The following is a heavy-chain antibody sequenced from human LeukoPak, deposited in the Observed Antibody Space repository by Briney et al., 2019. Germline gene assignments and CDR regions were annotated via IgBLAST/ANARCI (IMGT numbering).Heavy chain of an antibody. V-gene: IGHV1-2*02. CDR2: VNPNSGDI. J-gene: IGHJ4*02. D-gene: IGHD3-22*01. Sequence: ASVKVSCKTSGYGFSDFYLHWMRQAPGEGLEWVGWVNPNSGDIKFAQKFQGRISMTIDLSLSTAYLVLSSLRFDDTATYFCAGYYFDTTGFFRYDYWGQGTLVTVSS. CDR3: AGYYFDTTGFFRYDY. CDR1: GYGFSDFY.